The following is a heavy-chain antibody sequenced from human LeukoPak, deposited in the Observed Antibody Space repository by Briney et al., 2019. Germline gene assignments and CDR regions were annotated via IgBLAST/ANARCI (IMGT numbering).Heavy chain of an antibody. J-gene: IGHJ4*02. CDR3: AKDRGSIAVAGIDY. V-gene: IGHV3-48*03. CDR2: VSTRGTTI. CDR1: GFTFSNYE. D-gene: IGHD6-19*01. Sequence: GGSLRLSCAGSGFTFSNYEIHWVRQAPGNGLEWISYVSTRGTTIYYADSVKGRFTISKDNDRNSAYLQMNSLRAEDTALYYCAKDRGSIAVAGIDYWGQGTLVTVSS.